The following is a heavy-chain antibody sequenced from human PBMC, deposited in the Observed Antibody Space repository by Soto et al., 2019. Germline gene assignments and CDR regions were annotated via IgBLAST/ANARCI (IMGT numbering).Heavy chain of an antibody. Sequence: PSETLSLTCTVSGGSISSGGYYWSWIRQHPGKGLEWIGYIYYSGSTYYNPSLKSRVTISVDTSKNQFSLKLSSVTAADTAVYYCAIHTESGAFDIWGRGTMVTVSS. CDR2: IYYSGST. D-gene: IGHD2-8*02. V-gene: IGHV4-31*03. J-gene: IGHJ3*02. CDR3: AIHTESGAFDI. CDR1: GGSISSGGYY.